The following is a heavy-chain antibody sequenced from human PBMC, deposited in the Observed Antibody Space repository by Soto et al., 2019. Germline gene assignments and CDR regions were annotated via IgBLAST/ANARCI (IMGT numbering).Heavy chain of an antibody. J-gene: IGHJ4*02. CDR2: MNPNSGNT. V-gene: IGHV1-8*01. D-gene: IGHD3-22*01. CDR3: AREVTMIVDN. CDR1: GYTFTSYD. Sequence: QVPLVQSGAEVKKPGASVKVSCKASGYTFTSYDINWVRQATGQGLEWMGWMNPNSGNTVYAQQFQGRVTMTRNTSISTAYMELSSLRSEATAVYYCAREVTMIVDNWGQGTLVTFAP.